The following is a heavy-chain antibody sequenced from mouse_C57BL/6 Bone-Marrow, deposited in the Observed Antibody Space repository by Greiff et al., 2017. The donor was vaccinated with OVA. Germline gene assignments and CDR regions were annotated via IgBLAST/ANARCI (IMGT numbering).Heavy chain of an antibody. Sequence: DVKLQESGAELVRPGASVKLSCTASGFNIKDDYMHWVKQRPEQGLEWIGWIDPENGDTEYASKFQGKATITADKSSNTAYLQLRSLTSEDTAVDDCTTVYYGSSPFDYWGQGTMLTVS. CDR2: IDPENGDT. D-gene: IGHD1-1*01. CDR3: TTVYYGSSPFDY. CDR1: GFNIKDDY. J-gene: IGHJ2*01. V-gene: IGHV14-4*01.